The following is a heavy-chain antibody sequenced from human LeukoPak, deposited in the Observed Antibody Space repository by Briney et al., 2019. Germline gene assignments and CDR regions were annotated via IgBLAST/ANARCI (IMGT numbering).Heavy chain of an antibody. D-gene: IGHD3-10*01. J-gene: IGHJ5*02. CDR1: GGSFSGYY. Sequence: SETLSLTCAVYGGSFSGYYWSWIRQPPGKGLEWIGYIYYSGSTNYNPSLKSRVTISVDTSKNQFSLKLSSVTAADTAVYYCARRRGITMVRGVINWFDPWGQGTLVTVSS. V-gene: IGHV4-34*01. CDR2: IYYSGST. CDR3: ARRRGITMVRGVINWFDP.